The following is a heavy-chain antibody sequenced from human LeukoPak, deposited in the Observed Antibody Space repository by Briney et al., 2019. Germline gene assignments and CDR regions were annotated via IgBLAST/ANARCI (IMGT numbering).Heavy chain of an antibody. J-gene: IGHJ4*02. CDR3: VKEDPGPVFDY. Sequence: PGGSLRLSCAASGFIFSSYAMSWVRQAPGKGLEWVSTISGSGGSTYYADSVKGRFTISRDNSKNTLYLRMNSLRAEDTAVYFCVKEDPGPVFDYWGQGALVTVSS. CDR2: ISGSGGST. V-gene: IGHV3-23*01. CDR1: GFIFSSYA.